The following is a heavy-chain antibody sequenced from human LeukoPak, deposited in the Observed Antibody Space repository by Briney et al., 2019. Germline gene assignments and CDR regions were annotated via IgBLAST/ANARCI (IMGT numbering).Heavy chain of an antibody. V-gene: IGHV4-39*01. Sequence: SETLSLTCAVYGGSFSSYYWGWIRQPPGKGLEWIGSIYYSGSTYYNPSLKSRVTISVDTSKNQFSLKLSSVTAADTAVYYCARRGYSGYSFGSNDAFDIWGQGTMVTVSS. CDR1: GGSFSSYY. D-gene: IGHD5-18*01. J-gene: IGHJ3*02. CDR3: ARRGYSGYSFGSNDAFDI. CDR2: IYYSGST.